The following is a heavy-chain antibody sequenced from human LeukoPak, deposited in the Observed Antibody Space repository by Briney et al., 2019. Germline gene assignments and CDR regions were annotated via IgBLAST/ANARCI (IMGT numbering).Heavy chain of an antibody. D-gene: IGHD4-17*01. J-gene: IGHJ4*02. CDR3: ARDRDGDYVFDY. CDR1: GGSISSYY. V-gene: IGHV4-59*01. CDR2: IYYSGST. Sequence: AETLSLTCTVSGGSISSYYWSWIRQPPGKGLAWIGYIYYSGSTNYNPCLSSRVAISVDPSKNQFSLKLSSVTAADTAVYYCARDRDGDYVFDYWGQGTLVTVSS.